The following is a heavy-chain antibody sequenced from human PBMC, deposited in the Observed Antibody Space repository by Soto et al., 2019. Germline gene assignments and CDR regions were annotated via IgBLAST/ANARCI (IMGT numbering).Heavy chain of an antibody. J-gene: IGHJ6*03. Sequence: EVQLVESGGGLVQPGGSLRLSCAASGFTFSSYWMHWVRQAPGEGLIWVSRINSDGSRTTYADSVKGRFTISRDNAKNMVYLQMNSLSAEDTAVYYCARIGTGYYYMDVWGKGTTVTVSS. V-gene: IGHV3-74*01. D-gene: IGHD1-1*01. CDR2: INSDGSRT. CDR3: ARIGTGYYYMDV. CDR1: GFTFSSYW.